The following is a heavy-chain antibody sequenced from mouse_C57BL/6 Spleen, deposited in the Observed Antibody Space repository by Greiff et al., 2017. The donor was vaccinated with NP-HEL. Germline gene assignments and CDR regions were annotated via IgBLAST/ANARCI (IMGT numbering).Heavy chain of an antibody. CDR2: IYPGSGST. CDR3: ARGWLLRSAWFAY. Sequence: QVQLKQPGAELVKPGASVKMSCKASGYTFTSYWITWVKQRPGQGLEWIGDIYPGSGSTNYNEKFKSKATLTVDTSSSTAYMQLSSLTSEDSAVYYCARGWLLRSAWFAYWGQGTLVTVSA. D-gene: IGHD2-3*01. V-gene: IGHV1-55*01. J-gene: IGHJ3*01. CDR1: GYTFTSYW.